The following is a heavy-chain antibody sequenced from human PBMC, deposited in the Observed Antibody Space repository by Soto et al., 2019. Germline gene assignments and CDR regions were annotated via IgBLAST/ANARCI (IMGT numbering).Heavy chain of an antibody. Sequence: ASVKVSCKASGMFTSYYMHWVRQAPGQGLEWMGIINPSGGSTSYAQKFQGRVTMTRDTSTSTVYMELSSLRSEDTAVYYCASLAYDSSAAHPFDYWGQGTLVTVSS. V-gene: IGHV1-46*01. CDR1: GMFTSYY. CDR3: ASLAYDSSAAHPFDY. J-gene: IGHJ4*02. D-gene: IGHD3-22*01. CDR2: INPSGGST.